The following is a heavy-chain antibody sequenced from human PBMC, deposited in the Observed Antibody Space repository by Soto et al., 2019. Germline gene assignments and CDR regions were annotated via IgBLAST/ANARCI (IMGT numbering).Heavy chain of an antibody. Sequence: EVQLVESGGGLVKPGGSLRLSCAASGFTFNNAWMNWVRQAPGKGLEWVGRIRSKAGGGTKDYAASVKDRFTISNDDSNNTLHRQMNSLKIEDTAVYYWTTEPDYSNYFEYWGQGTLVTV. CDR2: IRSKAGGGTK. V-gene: IGHV3-15*07. D-gene: IGHD4-4*01. CDR3: TTEPDYSNYFEY. J-gene: IGHJ4*02. CDR1: GFTFNNAW.